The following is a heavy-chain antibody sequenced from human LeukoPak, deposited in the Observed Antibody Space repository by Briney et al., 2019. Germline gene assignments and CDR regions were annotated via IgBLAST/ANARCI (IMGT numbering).Heavy chain of an antibody. Sequence: GGSLRLSCAASGFTFSDYAVSLVRQTPRKGLELVSTVSDDGRNTYHRDSVKGRFTIARDKNTLYLQMSSLGVGDTAVYYCARGHCSSGTCHSYLPYYFDYWGQGTLVTVSS. V-gene: IGHV3-23*01. D-gene: IGHD2-15*01. J-gene: IGHJ4*02. CDR3: ARGHCSSGTCHSYLPYYFDY. CDR1: GFTFSDYA. CDR2: VSDDGRNT.